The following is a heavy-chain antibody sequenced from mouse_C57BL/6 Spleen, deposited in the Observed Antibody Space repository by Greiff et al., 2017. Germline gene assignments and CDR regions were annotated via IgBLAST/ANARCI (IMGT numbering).Heavy chain of an antibody. Sequence: QVQLQQPGAELVRPGSSVKLSCKASGYTFTSYWMHWVKQRPIQGLEWIGNIDPSDSETHYNQKFKDKATLTVDKSSSTAYMQLSSLTSEDSAVYDCASGTAQDLDYWGQGTTLTVSS. CDR3: ASGTAQDLDY. J-gene: IGHJ2*01. CDR1: GYTFTSYW. V-gene: IGHV1-52*01. D-gene: IGHD3-2*02. CDR2: IDPSDSET.